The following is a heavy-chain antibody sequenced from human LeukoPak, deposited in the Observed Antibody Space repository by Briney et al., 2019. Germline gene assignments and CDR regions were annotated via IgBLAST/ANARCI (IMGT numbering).Heavy chain of an antibody. D-gene: IGHD5-12*01. CDR3: ARDPPVGSGYGKFDY. CDR2: ISYDGSNK. V-gene: IGHV3-30*04. J-gene: IGHJ4*02. Sequence: PGGSLRLSCAASGFTFSSYAMHWVRQAPGKGLEWVAVISYDGSNKYYADSVKGRFTISRDNAKNSLYLQMNSLRAEDTAVYYCARDPPVGSGYGKFDYWGQGTLVTVSS. CDR1: GFTFSSYA.